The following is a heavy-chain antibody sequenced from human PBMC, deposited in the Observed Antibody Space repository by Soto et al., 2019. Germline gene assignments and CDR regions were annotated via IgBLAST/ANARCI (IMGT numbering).Heavy chain of an antibody. CDR1: GGTFHTYA. CDR3: AREVQVHTPAFVY. Sequence: QVQLVQSGAEMKKPRSSVKVSCQSSGGTFHTYAMNWVRQDPGQGPEWMGDISPMFGAANYAPKFQGRVTITADESTGTSYMQLSSLTSEDTALYFCAREVQVHTPAFVYWGQGTLVTVSS. J-gene: IGHJ4*02. V-gene: IGHV1-69*19. D-gene: IGHD3-10*01. CDR2: ISPMFGAA.